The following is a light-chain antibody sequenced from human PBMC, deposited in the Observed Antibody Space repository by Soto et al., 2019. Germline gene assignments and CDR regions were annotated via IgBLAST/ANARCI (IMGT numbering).Light chain of an antibody. CDR2: GVN. CDR3: CSYAGNYVYV. CDR1: SSDVGGYNY. Sequence: QPALTQPRSVSGSPGQSVTISCTRTSSDVGGYNYVSWYQQHLGKAPKLMIYGVNKRPSGVPDRFSGSKSGNTASLTISGLQAEDEADYYCCSYAGNYVYVFGGGTKVTVL. V-gene: IGLV2-11*01. J-gene: IGLJ1*01.